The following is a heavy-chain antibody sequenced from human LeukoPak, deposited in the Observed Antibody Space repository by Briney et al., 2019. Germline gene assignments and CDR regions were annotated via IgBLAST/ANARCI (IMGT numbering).Heavy chain of an antibody. J-gene: IGHJ4*02. CDR3: VSIGSSSHYFDN. D-gene: IGHD6-6*01. CDR1: GFSCRSTD. V-gene: IGHV3-21*01. Sequence: GGSLRLSCAASGFSCRSTDMNWGRQAPGKGLEWVSSISGSGSHTYYADSVKGRFTISRDNANNLLYLQMNSLRAEDTPLYYCVSIGSSSHYFDNWGQGTLVTVSS. CDR2: ISGSGSHT.